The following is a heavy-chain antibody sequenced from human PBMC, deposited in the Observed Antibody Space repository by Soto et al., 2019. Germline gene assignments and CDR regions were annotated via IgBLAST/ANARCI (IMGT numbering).Heavy chain of an antibody. CDR1: GGSSSGYY. Sequence: PSETLSLTCAVYGGSSSGYYWSWIRQPPGKGPEWIGEINHSGSTNYNPSLKSRVTISVDTSKNQFSLKLSSVTAADTAVYYCARMVRGDNYYYYMDVWGKGTTVTVSS. J-gene: IGHJ6*03. CDR3: ARMVRGDNYYYYMDV. V-gene: IGHV4-34*01. CDR2: INHSGST. D-gene: IGHD3-10*01.